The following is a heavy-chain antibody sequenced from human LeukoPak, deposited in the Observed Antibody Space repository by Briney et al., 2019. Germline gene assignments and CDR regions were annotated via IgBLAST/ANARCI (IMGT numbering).Heavy chain of an antibody. CDR2: IYYSGST. D-gene: IGHD3-3*01. CDR1: GGSISSYY. J-gene: IGHJ6*03. Sequence: SETLSLTCTVSGGSISSYYWGWIRQPPGKGLEWIGSIYYSGSTYYNPSLKSRVTISVDTSKNQFSLKLSSVAAADTAVYYCAAITILGYYYMDVWGKGTTVTVSS. V-gene: IGHV4-39*01. CDR3: AAITILGYYYMDV.